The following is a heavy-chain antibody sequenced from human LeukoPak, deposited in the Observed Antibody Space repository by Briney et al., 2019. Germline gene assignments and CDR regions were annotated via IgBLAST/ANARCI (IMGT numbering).Heavy chain of an antibody. V-gene: IGHV3-21*01. CDR3: AKGYGREASFYYYYMDV. CDR1: GFIFSSYS. Sequence: PGGSLILSCAASGFIFSSYSMNWVRQARGKGLELVSFISTSSSYIYYADSVKGRFTISRDNAKNSLFLQMNSLRGEDTAVYYCAKGYGREASFYYYYMDVWGKGTTVTISS. J-gene: IGHJ6*03. D-gene: IGHD1-26*01. CDR2: ISTSSSYI.